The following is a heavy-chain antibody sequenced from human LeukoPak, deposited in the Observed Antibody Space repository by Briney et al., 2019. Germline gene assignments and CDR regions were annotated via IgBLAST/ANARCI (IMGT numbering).Heavy chain of an antibody. CDR2: IIPILGIA. V-gene: IGHV1-69*02. D-gene: IGHD1-7*01. J-gene: IGHJ5*02. Sequence: SVKVSCKASGGTFSIYTISWVRQAPGQGLEWMGRIIPILGIANYAQKFQGRVTITADKSTSTAYMELSSLRSEDTAVYYCARQSITGTTESCWFDPWGQGTLVTVSS. CDR1: GGTFSIYT. CDR3: ARQSITGTTESCWFDP.